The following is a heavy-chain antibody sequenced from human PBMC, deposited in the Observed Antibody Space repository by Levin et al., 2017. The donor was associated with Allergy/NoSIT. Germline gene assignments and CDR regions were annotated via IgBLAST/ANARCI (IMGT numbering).Heavy chain of an antibody. CDR1: GFTFGTYW. D-gene: IGHD4-17*01. V-gene: IGHV3-74*01. CDR2: INTDGSTT. CDR3: ARGDTNTRSGDYLDY. J-gene: IGHJ4*02. Sequence: PGGSLRLSCAASGFTFGTYWMHWVRQAPGKGLVWVSRINTDGSTTNYAESVKGRFTISRDNARNTLYLQMNSLRAEDTAVYYCARGDTNTRSGDYLDYWGQGALVTVSS.